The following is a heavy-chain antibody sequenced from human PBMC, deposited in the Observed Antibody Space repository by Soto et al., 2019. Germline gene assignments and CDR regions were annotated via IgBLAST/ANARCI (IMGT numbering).Heavy chain of an antibody. J-gene: IGHJ4*02. Sequence: QVQLVQSGAEVKKPGSLVKVSCKASGGTFSSYAISWVRQAPGQGLEWMGGIIPIFGTANYAQKFQGRVTITADESTSTAYMELSSLRSEDTAVYYCLCTDYYDSSRGFDYWGQGTLVTVSS. D-gene: IGHD3-22*01. CDR2: IIPIFGTA. CDR3: LCTDYYDSSRGFDY. V-gene: IGHV1-69*12. CDR1: GGTFSSYA.